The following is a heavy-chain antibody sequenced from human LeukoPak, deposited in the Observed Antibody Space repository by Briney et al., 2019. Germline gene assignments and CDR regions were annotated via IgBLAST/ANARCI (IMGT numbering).Heavy chain of an antibody. CDR2: IYTSGST. CDR3: ASTRGFFDY. Sequence: KPSETLSLTCIDSGGSISSGSYYWRWIRQPAGKGLEWIGRIYTSGSTNYNPSLKSRVTISVDTSKNQFSLKLSSVTAADTAVYYCASTRGFFDYWGQGTLVTVSS. J-gene: IGHJ4*02. V-gene: IGHV4-61*02. CDR1: GGSISSGSYY.